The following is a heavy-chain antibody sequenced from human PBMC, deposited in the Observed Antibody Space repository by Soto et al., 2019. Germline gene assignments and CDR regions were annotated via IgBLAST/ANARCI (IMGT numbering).Heavy chain of an antibody. V-gene: IGHV1-69*01. CDR3: ARYQAGATNC. D-gene: IGHD1-26*01. Sequence: QVQLVQSGAEVKKHASSVKGSCKASGGTFSSYAISWVLQAPGQGLEWMGGIIPIFGTANYAQKFQGRVTITADESTSTAYMELSSLRSEDTAVYYWARYQAGATNCWGQGTLVTVSS. CDR2: IIPIFGTA. J-gene: IGHJ4*02. CDR1: GGTFSSYA.